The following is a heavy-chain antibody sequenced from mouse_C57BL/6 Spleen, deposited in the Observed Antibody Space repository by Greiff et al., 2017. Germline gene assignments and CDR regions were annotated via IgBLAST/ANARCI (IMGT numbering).Heavy chain of an antibody. CDR2: ISSGSSTL. CDR1: GFTFSDYG. V-gene: IGHV5-17*01. J-gene: IGHJ3*01. CDR3: SWGRTGAWFAY. Sequence: DVQLVASGGGLVQPGGSLKLSCAASGFTFSDYGMHWVRQAPEKGLEWVAYISSGSSTLYYADTVKGRFTISRDNAKNTLFLQMTILSSEDTVMDYWSWGRTGAWFAYWGQGTLVTVSA.